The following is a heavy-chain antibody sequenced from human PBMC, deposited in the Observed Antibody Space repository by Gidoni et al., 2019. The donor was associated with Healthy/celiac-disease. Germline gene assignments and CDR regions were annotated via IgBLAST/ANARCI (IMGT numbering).Heavy chain of an antibody. D-gene: IGHD3-22*01. CDR1: GGNFSSYT. J-gene: IGHJ6*02. CDR3: ATGYYYDSSGYYYDYYYGMDV. CDR2: IIPILGIA. V-gene: IGHV1-69*02. Sequence: QVQLVQSGAEVKKPGSSVKVSCKASGGNFSSYTIRWVRQAPGQGLEWMGRIIPILGIANYAQKFQGRVTITADKSTSTAYMELSSLRSEDTAVYYCATGYYYDSSGYYYDYYYGMDVWGQGTTVTVSS.